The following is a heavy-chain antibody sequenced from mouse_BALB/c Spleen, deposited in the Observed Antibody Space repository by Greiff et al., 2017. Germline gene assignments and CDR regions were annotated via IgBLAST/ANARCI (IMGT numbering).Heavy chain of an antibody. V-gene: IGHV5-6-5*01. CDR1: GFTFSSYA. J-gene: IGHJ1*01. Sequence: EVKVVESGGGLVKPGGSLKLSCAASGFTFSSYAMSWVRQNPEKRLEWVASISSGGSTYYPDSVKGRFTISRDNARNILYLQMSSLRSEDTAMYYCAGGGDYYGSSSLWYFDVWGAGTTVTVSS. CDR3: AGGGDYYGSSSLWYFDV. D-gene: IGHD1-1*01. CDR2: ISSGGST.